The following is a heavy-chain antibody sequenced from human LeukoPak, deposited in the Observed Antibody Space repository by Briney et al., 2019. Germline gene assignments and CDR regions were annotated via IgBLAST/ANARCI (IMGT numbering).Heavy chain of an antibody. CDR1: GGSISSSSYH. CDR2: IHNSGST. V-gene: IGHV4-39*07. Sequence: PSETLSVTCTVSGGSISSSSYHWGWIRQPPGKGLEWIGSIHNSGSTYYNPSLKSRVTISVDTSKNQFSLKLSSVTAADTAVYYCARDKPYYYGSGSFQYYFDYWGQGTLVTVSS. D-gene: IGHD3-10*01. CDR3: ARDKPYYYGSGSFQYYFDY. J-gene: IGHJ4*02.